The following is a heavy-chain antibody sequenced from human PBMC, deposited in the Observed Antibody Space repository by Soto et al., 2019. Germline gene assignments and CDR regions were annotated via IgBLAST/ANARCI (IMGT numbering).Heavy chain of an antibody. Sequence: GGSLRLSCAASGFTFSNVWMSWVRQAPGKGLEWVGRIQSKNDGGTTDYAAPVKGRFTISRDDSKNTLYLQMNSLKTEDTAMYYCSTVRSPTPGTFNCWGQGTLVTVSS. CDR1: GFTFSNVW. CDR3: STVRSPTPGTFNC. CDR2: IQSKNDGGTT. D-gene: IGHD1-1*01. V-gene: IGHV3-15*01. J-gene: IGHJ4*02.